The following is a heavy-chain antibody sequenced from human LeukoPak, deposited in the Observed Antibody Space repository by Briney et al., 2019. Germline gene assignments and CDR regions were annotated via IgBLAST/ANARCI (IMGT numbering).Heavy chain of an antibody. CDR3: ARDYSSSWYVDY. Sequence: ASVKVSCKASGYTFTGYYMHWVRQVPGQGLEWMGWINPNSGGTNYAQKFQGRVTMTRDTSISTAYMELSRLRSDDTAVYYCARDYSSSWYVDYWGQGTLVTVSS. CDR1: GYTFTGYY. D-gene: IGHD6-13*01. CDR2: INPNSGGT. J-gene: IGHJ4*02. V-gene: IGHV1-2*02.